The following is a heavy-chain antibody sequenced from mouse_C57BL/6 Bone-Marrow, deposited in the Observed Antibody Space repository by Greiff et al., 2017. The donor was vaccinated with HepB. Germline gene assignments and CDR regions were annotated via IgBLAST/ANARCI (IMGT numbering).Heavy chain of an antibody. D-gene: IGHD1-1*01. Sequence: VQLQQSGAELVRPGASVKLSCTASGFNIKDDYMHWVKQRPEQGLEWIGWIDPENGDTEYASKFQGKATITADTSSNTAYLQLSSLTSEDTAVYYCTTSPTDYFDYWGQGTTLTVSS. J-gene: IGHJ2*01. V-gene: IGHV14-4*01. CDR1: GFNIKDDY. CDR2: IDPENGDT. CDR3: TTSPTDYFDY.